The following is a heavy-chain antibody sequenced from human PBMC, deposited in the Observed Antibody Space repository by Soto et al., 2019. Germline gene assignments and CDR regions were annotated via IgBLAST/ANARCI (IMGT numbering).Heavy chain of an antibody. CDR2: FDPEDGET. CDR1: GYALTELS. CDR3: AREVPDWNYPPNWFDP. J-gene: IGHJ5*02. Sequence: VASVKVSCKVAGYALTELSMHWRRQDTGKGLEWMGGFDPEDGETIYAQKFQGRVTITADKSTSTAYMELSSLRSEDTAVYYCAREVPDWNYPPNWFDPWGQGTLVTVSS. V-gene: IGHV1-24*01. D-gene: IGHD1-7*01.